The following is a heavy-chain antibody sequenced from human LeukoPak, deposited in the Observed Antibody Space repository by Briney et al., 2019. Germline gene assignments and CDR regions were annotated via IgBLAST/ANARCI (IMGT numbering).Heavy chain of an antibody. V-gene: IGHV4-59*01. D-gene: IGHD3-10*01. J-gene: IGHJ3*02. CDR3: ARDRMVRGVIIKGHAFDI. Sequence: SETLSLTRTVPGGSISSYYWSWIRQPPRKGLEWIGYIYYSGSTNYNPSLKSRVTISVDTSKNQFSLKLNSVTAADTAVYYCARDRMVRGVIIKGHAFDIWGQGTMVTVSS. CDR2: IYYSGST. CDR1: GGSISSYY.